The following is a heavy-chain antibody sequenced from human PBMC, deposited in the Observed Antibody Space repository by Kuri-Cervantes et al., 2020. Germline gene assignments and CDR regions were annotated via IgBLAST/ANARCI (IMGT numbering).Heavy chain of an antibody. Sequence: GESLKISCAASGFTFDDYAMHWVRQAPGKGLEWVSGITGSGGSTYYADSVKGRFTISRDNSKNTLYLQIDSLRAEDTAIYYCAKRMSYSSSWYYFDYWGQGTLVTVSS. CDR3: AKRMSYSSSWYYFDY. CDR1: GFTFDDYA. CDR2: ITGSGGST. V-gene: IGHV3-23*01. D-gene: IGHD6-13*01. J-gene: IGHJ4*02.